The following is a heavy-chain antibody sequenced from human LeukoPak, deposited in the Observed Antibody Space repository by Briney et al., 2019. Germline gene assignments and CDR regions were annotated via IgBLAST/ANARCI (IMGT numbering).Heavy chain of an antibody. V-gene: IGHV1-46*01. CDR3: ARVYGPPGEIFGVVIDPPTDY. CDR1: GYTFTSYY. CDR2: INPSGGST. Sequence: ASVKVSCKASGYTFTSYYMHWVRQAPGQGLEWMGIINPSGGSTSYAQKFQGRVTMTRDTSTSTVYMELSSLRSEDTAAYYCARVYGPPGEIFGVVIDPPTDYWGQGTLVTVSS. J-gene: IGHJ4*02. D-gene: IGHD3-3*01.